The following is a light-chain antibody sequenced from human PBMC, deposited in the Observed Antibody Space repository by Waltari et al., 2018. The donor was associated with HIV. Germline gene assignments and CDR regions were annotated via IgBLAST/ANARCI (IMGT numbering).Light chain of an antibody. Sequence: SSELTQDPAVSVALGQTVRITCQGDSLRSYYASWYQQKPGQAPVLVIYGKNNRPSGIPDRCSGSSSGNTASLTITGAQAEDEAYYYCNCRDSSGLYVFGTGTKVTVL. J-gene: IGLJ1*01. V-gene: IGLV3-19*01. CDR1: SLRSYY. CDR2: GKN. CDR3: NCRDSSGLYV.